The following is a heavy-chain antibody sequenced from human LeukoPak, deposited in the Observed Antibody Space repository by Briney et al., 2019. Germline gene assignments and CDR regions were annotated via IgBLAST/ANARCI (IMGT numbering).Heavy chain of an antibody. V-gene: IGHV4-39*01. CDR1: GGSISSSSYY. Sequence: PSETLSLTCTVSGGSISSSSYYWGWIRQPPGKGLEWIGSIYYSGSTYYNPSLKSRVTISVDTSKNQFSLKLSSVTAADTAVYYCARLPPTYYYDSSGYWPWGQGTLVTVSS. CDR3: ARLPPTYYYDSSGYWP. D-gene: IGHD3-22*01. CDR2: IYYSGST. J-gene: IGHJ5*02.